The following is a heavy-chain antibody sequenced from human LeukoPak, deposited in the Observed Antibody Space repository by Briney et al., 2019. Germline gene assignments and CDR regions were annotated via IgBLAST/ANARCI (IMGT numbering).Heavy chain of an antibody. V-gene: IGHV1-69*04. CDR2: VIPIFGIA. CDR1: GGTFSSYA. CDR3: ASISGSLGGYFDY. J-gene: IGHJ4*02. Sequence: SVKVSCKASGGTFSSYAISWVRQAPGQGLEWMGRVIPIFGIANYAQKFQGRVTITADKSTSTAYMELSSLRSEDTAVYYCASISGSLGGYFDYWGQGTLVTVSS. D-gene: IGHD1-26*01.